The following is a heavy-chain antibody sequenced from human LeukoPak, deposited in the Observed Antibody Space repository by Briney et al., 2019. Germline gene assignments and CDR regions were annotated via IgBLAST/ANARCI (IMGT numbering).Heavy chain of an antibody. CDR1: GGSISSSSYY. V-gene: IGHV4-39*01. CDR2: IYYSGST. D-gene: IGHD1-26*01. Sequence: SETLSLTCTVSGGSISSSSYYWGWIRQPPGKGLEWIGSIYYSGSTYYNPSLKSRVTISVDTSKNQFSLKLSSVTAADTAVYYCARHLSGSYEFDYWGQGTLVTVSS. CDR3: ARHLSGSYEFDY. J-gene: IGHJ4*02.